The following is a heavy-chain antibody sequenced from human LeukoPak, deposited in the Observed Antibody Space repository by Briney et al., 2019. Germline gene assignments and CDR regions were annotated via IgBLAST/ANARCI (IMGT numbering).Heavy chain of an antibody. CDR3: ARTHPIVVVVAATPVYFDY. V-gene: IGHV3-20*04. J-gene: IGHJ4*02. CDR2: ISWNSGSI. Sequence: PGGSLRLSCAASGFTFDDYGMTWVRQAPGKGLERVSGISWNSGSIGYADSVKGRFTISRDNAKNSLYLQMNSLRAEDTAVYYCARTHPIVVVVAATPVYFDYWGQGTLVTVSS. CDR1: GFTFDDYG. D-gene: IGHD2-15*01.